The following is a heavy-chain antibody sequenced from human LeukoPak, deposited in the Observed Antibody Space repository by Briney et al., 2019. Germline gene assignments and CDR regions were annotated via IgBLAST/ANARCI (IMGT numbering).Heavy chain of an antibody. Sequence: ASVKVSCKASGGTFSSYAISRVRQAPGQGLGWMGGIIPIFGTANYAQKFQGRVTITADESTSTAYMELSSLRSEDTAVYYCARDRLLGSSTSKDYYYYYGMDVWGQGTTVTVSS. CDR2: IIPIFGTA. V-gene: IGHV1-69*13. J-gene: IGHJ6*02. CDR3: ARDRLLGSSTSKDYYYYYGMDV. D-gene: IGHD2-2*01. CDR1: GGTFSSYA.